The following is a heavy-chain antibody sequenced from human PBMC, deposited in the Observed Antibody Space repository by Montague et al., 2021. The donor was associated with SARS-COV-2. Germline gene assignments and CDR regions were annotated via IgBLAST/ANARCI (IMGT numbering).Heavy chain of an antibody. V-gene: IGHV3-21*01. Sequence: SLRLSCAASGFTFSSYSMNWVRQAPGKGLEWVSSISSSSSYIYYADSVKGRFTISRDNAKNSLYLQMYSLRAEDTAVYYCAREHPGTIFGVVRLGEGFDYWGQGTLVTVSS. D-gene: IGHD3-3*01. CDR1: GFTFSSYS. J-gene: IGHJ4*02. CDR3: AREHPGTIFGVVRLGEGFDY. CDR2: ISSSSSYI.